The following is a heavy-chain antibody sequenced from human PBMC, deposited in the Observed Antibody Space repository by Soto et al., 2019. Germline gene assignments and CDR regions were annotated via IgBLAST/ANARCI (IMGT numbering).Heavy chain of an antibody. Sequence: GASVKVSCKASGFTFTSSAVQWVRQARGQRLEWIGWIVVGSGNTNYAQKFQERVTITRDMSTSTAYMELSSLRSEDTAVYYCAALETYYYDSMSRVDPPADAFGIWGQGTMVTVSS. D-gene: IGHD3-22*01. CDR2: IVVGSGNT. CDR1: GFTFTSSA. V-gene: IGHV1-58*01. CDR3: AALETYYYDSMSRVDPPADAFGI. J-gene: IGHJ3*02.